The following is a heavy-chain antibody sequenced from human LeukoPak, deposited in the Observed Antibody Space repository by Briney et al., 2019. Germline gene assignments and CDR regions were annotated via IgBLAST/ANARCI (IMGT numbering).Heavy chain of an antibody. CDR1: GYTFTGYY. CDR3: ARDSGSSYYYYMDV. J-gene: IGHJ6*03. V-gene: IGHV1-2*02. CDR2: INPNSGGT. Sequence: GASVKVSCKASGYTFTGYYMHWVRQAPGQGLEWMGWINPNSGGTNYAQKFQGRVTMTRDTSISTAYMELSRLRSDDTAVYYCARDSGSSYYYYMDVWGKGTTVTISS. D-gene: IGHD1-26*01.